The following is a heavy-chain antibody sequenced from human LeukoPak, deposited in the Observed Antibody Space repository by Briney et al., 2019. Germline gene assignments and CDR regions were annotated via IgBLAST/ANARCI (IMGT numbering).Heavy chain of an antibody. Sequence: SETLSLTCIISGGSVSSYYWSWIRQPPGKGLEWIGYIYYSGSTNYNPSLKSRVTISVDTSKNQFSLKLSSVTAADTAVYYCAAITMVRGVIRYWGQGTLVTVSS. CDR2: IYYSGST. V-gene: IGHV4-59*02. D-gene: IGHD3-10*01. CDR1: GGSVSSYY. J-gene: IGHJ4*02. CDR3: AAITMVRGVIRY.